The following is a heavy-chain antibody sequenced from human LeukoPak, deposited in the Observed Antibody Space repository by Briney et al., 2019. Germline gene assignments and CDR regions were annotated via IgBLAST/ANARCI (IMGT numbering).Heavy chain of an antibody. CDR2: IRFDGTNR. V-gene: IGHV3-30*02. CDR1: GFTFSNHI. CDR3: ARDAYHSGDLDQ. D-gene: IGHD3/OR15-3a*01. Sequence: GGSLRLSCAASGFTFSNHIMHWVRQAPGKGLEWVSFIRFDGTNRHYVDSVKGRFTISRDNPNNMLYLQMNSLKFDDTAVYYCARDAYHSGDLDQWGEGTMVIVSS. J-gene: IGHJ4*02.